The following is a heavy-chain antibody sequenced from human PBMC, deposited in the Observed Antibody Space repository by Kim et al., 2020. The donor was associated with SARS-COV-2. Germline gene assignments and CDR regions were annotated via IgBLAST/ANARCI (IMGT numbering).Heavy chain of an antibody. V-gene: IGHV4-34*04. CDR2: HGEST. CDR3: ARSSCI. Sequence: HGESTNHHPSLEGRATIAGDTSKNQCSLKLSSVTAADTAVYYCARSSCIWGQGTLVTVSS. J-gene: IGHJ4*02.